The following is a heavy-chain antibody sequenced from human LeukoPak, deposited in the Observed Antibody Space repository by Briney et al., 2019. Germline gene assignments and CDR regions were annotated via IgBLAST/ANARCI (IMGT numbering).Heavy chain of an antibody. J-gene: IGHJ4*02. D-gene: IGHD2-15*01. Sequence: PGGSLRLSCAASGFTFSSYEIHWVRQPPGKGLEWVSYVSSSGSSIYYADSVKGRFTISRDNAKNSLYLHMNSLRAEDTAVYYCVSLVVISSAVDYWGQGTLVTVSS. CDR1: GFTFSSYE. CDR3: VSLVVISSAVDY. V-gene: IGHV3-48*03. CDR2: VSSSGSSI.